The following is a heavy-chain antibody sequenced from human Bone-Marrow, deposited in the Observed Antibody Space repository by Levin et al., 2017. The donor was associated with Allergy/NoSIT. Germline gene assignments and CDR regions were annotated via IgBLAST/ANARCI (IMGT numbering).Heavy chain of an antibody. CDR3: AKGSSGWFQGTDS. V-gene: IGHV3-23*01. D-gene: IGHD6-19*01. J-gene: IGHJ4*02. CDR1: GFPFHTSA. CDR2: ISGDADMT. Sequence: QPGGSLRLSCTASGFPFHTSAMTWVRQAPGQGLGWVSSISGDADMTSYADSVKGRFTVSRDNSKNTLFLQMDNLRVEDTAVFYCAKGSSGWFQGTDSWGQGTLVTVSS.